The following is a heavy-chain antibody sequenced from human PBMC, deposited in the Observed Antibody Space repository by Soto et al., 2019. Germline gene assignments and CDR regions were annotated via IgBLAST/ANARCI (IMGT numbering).Heavy chain of an antibody. V-gene: IGHV4-4*02. Sequence: SETLSRTCAVAGGSISSSNWLSWIRQPPGKGLEWIGEIYHSGSTNYNPSLKSRVTISVDKSKNQFSLKLSSVTAADTAVYYCARVAVAGTRVDYWGQGTLVTVSS. CDR1: GGSISSSNW. D-gene: IGHD6-19*01. CDR3: ARVAVAGTRVDY. J-gene: IGHJ4*02. CDR2: IYHSGST.